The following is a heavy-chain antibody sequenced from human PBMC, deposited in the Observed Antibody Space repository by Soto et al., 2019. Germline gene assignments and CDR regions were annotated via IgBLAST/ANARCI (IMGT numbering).Heavy chain of an antibody. CDR2: ITWNSDKI. D-gene: IGHD5-12*01. CDR1: GFTFDDYA. V-gene: IGHV3-9*01. J-gene: IGHJ4*02. CDR3: ARDLAGPLATTWVY. Sequence: GGSLRLSCAASGFTFDDYAMHWVRQAPGRGLEWVSGITWNSDKIGYADSVKGRFTISRDNSKNTLYLQMNSLRAEDTAVYYCARDLAGPLATTWVYWGQGTLVTVSS.